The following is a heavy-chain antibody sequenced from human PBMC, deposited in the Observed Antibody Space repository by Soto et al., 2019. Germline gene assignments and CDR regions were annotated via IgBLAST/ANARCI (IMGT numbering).Heavy chain of an antibody. J-gene: IGHJ4*02. V-gene: IGHV4-31*01. CDR3: ARSQSGYVRSWFSY. Sequence: QVQLQESGPGLLKPSQTLSLACSVSGASVSIGGYYWSWVRHRPGKGLEWIGSIYFNGRTHYNPSLKSQVRISIDTPDNQFSLKLSSVTAADTDVSYCARSQSGYVRSWFSYWGQGTLVIVSS. CDR2: IYFNGRT. D-gene: IGHD6-13*01. CDR1: GASVSIGGYY.